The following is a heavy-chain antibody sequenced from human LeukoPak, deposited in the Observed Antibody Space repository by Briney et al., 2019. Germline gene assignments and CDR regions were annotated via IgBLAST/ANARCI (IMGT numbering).Heavy chain of an antibody. Sequence: SGTLSLTCAVYGGSFSGYYWSWIRQPPGKGLEWIGEINHSGSTNYNPSLKSRVTISVDTSKNQFSLKLSSVTAADTAVYYCARGVFGRYSSGWYGRVGFDYWGQGTLVTVSS. J-gene: IGHJ4*02. CDR1: GGSFSGYY. CDR3: ARGVFGRYSSGWYGRVGFDY. D-gene: IGHD6-19*01. CDR2: INHSGST. V-gene: IGHV4-34*01.